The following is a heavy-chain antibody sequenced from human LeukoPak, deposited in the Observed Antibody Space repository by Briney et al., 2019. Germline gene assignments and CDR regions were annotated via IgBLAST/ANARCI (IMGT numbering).Heavy chain of an antibody. CDR3: ASTYYYDSSGAPMGGYFQH. D-gene: IGHD3-22*01. Sequence: GASVKVSCKASGGTFSSYAISWVRQAPGRGLEWMGGIIPIFGTANYAQKFQGRVTITTDESTSTAYMELSSLRSEDTAVYYCASTYYYDSSGAPMGGYFQHWGQGTLVTVSS. CDR1: GGTFSSYA. V-gene: IGHV1-69*05. CDR2: IIPIFGTA. J-gene: IGHJ1*01.